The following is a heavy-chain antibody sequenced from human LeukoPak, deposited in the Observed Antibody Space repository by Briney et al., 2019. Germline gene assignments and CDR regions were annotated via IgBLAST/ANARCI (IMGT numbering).Heavy chain of an antibody. D-gene: IGHD3-10*01. CDR2: INHSGST. V-gene: IGHV4-34*01. CDR1: GGSFSGYY. CDR3: ARAGVYYASGSYLGY. Sequence: PSETLSLTCAVYGGSFSGYYWSWIRQPPGKGLEWIGEINHSGSTNYNPSLKSRVTISVDTSKNQFSLKLSSVTAADTAVYYCARAGVYYASGSYLGYWGQGTPVTVSS. J-gene: IGHJ4*02.